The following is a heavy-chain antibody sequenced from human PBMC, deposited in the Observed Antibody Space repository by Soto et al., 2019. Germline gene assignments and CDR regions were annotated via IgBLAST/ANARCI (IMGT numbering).Heavy chain of an antibody. CDR3: ARTYYYDSSGYYPDY. CDR1: GGTFSSYA. CDR2: IIPIFGTA. J-gene: IGHJ4*02. D-gene: IGHD3-22*01. V-gene: IGHV1-69*13. Sequence: ASVKVSCKASGGTFSSYAISWVRQAPGQGLEWMGGIIPIFGTANYAQKFQGRVTITADESTSTAYMELSSLRSEDTAVYYCARTYYYDSSGYYPDYWGQGTLVTVSS.